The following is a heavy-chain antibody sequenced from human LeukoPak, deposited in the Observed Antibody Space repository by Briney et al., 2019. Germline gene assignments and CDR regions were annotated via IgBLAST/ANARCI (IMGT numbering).Heavy chain of an antibody. D-gene: IGHD1-26*01. Sequence: GGSLRLSCAASGFTFDGSAMHWVRQASGKGLEWVGRIRSKANSYATAYAASVKGRFTISRDDSKNTAYLQMNSLKTGDTAVYYCTSSSGSRAYWGQGTLVTVSS. CDR3: TSSSGSRAY. V-gene: IGHV3-73*01. J-gene: IGHJ4*02. CDR2: IRSKANSYAT. CDR1: GFTFDGSA.